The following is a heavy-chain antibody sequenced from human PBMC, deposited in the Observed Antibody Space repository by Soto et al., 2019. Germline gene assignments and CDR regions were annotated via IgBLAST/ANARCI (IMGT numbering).Heavy chain of an antibody. CDR3: ARARYNSSGYYYFDY. V-gene: IGHV4-59*01. D-gene: IGHD3-22*01. Sequence: QVQLQESGPGLVKPSETLSLTCTVSGGSISSYYWSWIRQPPGKGLEWIGYIYYSGSTIYNPSLKSRVTISVDTSKNQFSLRLISVTAADRAVYYCARARYNSSGYYYFDYWGKGTLVTVSS. J-gene: IGHJ4*02. CDR2: IYYSGST. CDR1: GGSISSYY.